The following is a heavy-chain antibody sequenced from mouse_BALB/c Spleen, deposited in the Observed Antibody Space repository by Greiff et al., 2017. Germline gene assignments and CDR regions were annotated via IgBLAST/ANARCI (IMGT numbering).Heavy chain of an antibody. Sequence: EVQLVESGGGLVKPGGSLKLSCAASGFTFSSYAMSWVRQTPEKRLEWVATISSGGSYTYYPDSVKGRFTISRDNAKNTLYLQMSSLRSEDTAMYYCARGLLLRQEGYFDVWGAGTTVTVSS. V-gene: IGHV5-9-3*01. CDR1: GFTFSSYA. D-gene: IGHD1-1*01. J-gene: IGHJ1*01. CDR2: ISSGGSYT. CDR3: ARGLLLRQEGYFDV.